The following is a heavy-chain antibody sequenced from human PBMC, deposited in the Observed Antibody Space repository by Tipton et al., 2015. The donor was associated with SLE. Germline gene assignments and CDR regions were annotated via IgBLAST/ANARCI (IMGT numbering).Heavy chain of an antibody. CDR3: ARVKDYHLWVDP. CDR2: IYFTGRT. CDR1: GGSLSSVTYY. Sequence: TLSLTCTVSGGSLSSVTYYWTWIRQHPGKGLEWIGYIYFTGRTYYNPSLKSRLTISLDTSKNQFSLKMSSVTAADTAVYYCARVKDYHLWVDPWGQGTLVTVSS. D-gene: IGHD4-11*01. J-gene: IGHJ5*02. V-gene: IGHV4-31*03.